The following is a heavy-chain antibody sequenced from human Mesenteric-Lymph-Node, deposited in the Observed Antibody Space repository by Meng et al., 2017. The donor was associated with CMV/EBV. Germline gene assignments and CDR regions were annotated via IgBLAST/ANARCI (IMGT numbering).Heavy chain of an antibody. CDR3: ATEPWESNLY. CDR1: GFTFSNAW. Sequence: GESLKISCAASGFTFSNAWMNWVRQAPGKGLEWVGRVKSKTDGGTTDYAAPVKGRFTISRDDSKNTLYLQMNSLKTEDTAVYYCATEPWESNLYWGQGTLVTVSS. D-gene: IGHD1-26*01. CDR2: VKSKTDGGTT. V-gene: IGHV3-15*01. J-gene: IGHJ4*02.